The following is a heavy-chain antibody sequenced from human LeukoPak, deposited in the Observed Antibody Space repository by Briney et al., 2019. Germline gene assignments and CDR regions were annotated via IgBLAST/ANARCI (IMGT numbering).Heavy chain of an antibody. CDR2: IWNDGTNK. Sequence: PGKSLRLSCAASGFTFIYHGMNWVRQAPGKGVEGVATIWNDGTNKYYADSVKGRFTISRDNSRNTLYLQMNSLRAEDTAVYYCAREGGYCSSTSCYLNWFDPWGQGTLVTVSS. CDR3: AREGGYCSSTSCYLNWFDP. J-gene: IGHJ5*02. CDR1: GFTFIYHG. D-gene: IGHD2-2*01. V-gene: IGHV3-33*01.